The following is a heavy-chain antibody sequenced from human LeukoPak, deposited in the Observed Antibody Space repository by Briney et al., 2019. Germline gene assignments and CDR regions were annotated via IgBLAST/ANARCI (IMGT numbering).Heavy chain of an antibody. J-gene: IGHJ6*03. Sequence: SGTPTLPCTVSGGSLRRYHWGWLRQPPGEGLGWVWHFYYNGGTNYNPSLKSRVTISVGTSKNQFSLKLSSVTAADTAVYYCARQMDTAMVTGHYYYYMDVWGKGTTVTVSS. V-gene: IGHV4-59*08. CDR1: GGSLRRYH. D-gene: IGHD5-18*01. CDR2: FYYNGGT. CDR3: ARQMDTAMVTGHYYYYMDV.